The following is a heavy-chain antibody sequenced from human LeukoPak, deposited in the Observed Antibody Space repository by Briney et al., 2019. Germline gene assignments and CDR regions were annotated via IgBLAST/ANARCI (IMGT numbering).Heavy chain of an antibody. CDR3: ARRGRCTTSSCSHLYYYYLDV. Sequence: GESLKISCQGSGYSFTTYWIGWVRQMPGKGLEWMGVIYPGDSDTRYSPSFQGQVTISADKSTSTAYLQWSNLKASDTATYYCARRGRCTTSSCSHLYYYYLDVWGEGTTVTVSS. CDR2: IYPGDSDT. J-gene: IGHJ6*03. CDR1: GYSFTTYW. D-gene: IGHD2-2*01. V-gene: IGHV5-51*01.